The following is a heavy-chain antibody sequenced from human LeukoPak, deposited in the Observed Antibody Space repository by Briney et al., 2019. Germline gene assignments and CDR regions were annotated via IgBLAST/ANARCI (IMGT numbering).Heavy chain of an antibody. CDR1: GGSFSGYY. J-gene: IGHJ4*02. D-gene: IGHD3-10*01. Sequence: ETLSLTCAVYGGSFSGYYWSWIRQPPGKGLEWVSAISGSGGSTYYADSVKGRFTISRDNSKNTLYLQMNSLRAEDTAVYYCAKGAGYYGSGSLPGGYWGQGTLVTVSS. CDR2: ISGSGGST. V-gene: IGHV3-23*01. CDR3: AKGAGYYGSGSLPGGY.